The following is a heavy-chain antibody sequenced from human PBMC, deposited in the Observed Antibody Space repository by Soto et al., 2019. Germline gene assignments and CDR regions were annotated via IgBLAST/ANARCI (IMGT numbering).Heavy chain of an antibody. CDR3: SILSTWHPLYYRGMDV. CDR2: IIPLHNTS. Sequence: QVQLLQSGAEVKKPGSSVKVPCKVPGGAFTNYSLNWVRHAPGQGLEWLGGIIPLHNTSNYSLKLLGRGSVTADISSDTVYMHMRGITSDDTATYYCSILSTWHPLYYRGMDVWGQGTTVTVSS. CDR1: GGAFTNYS. V-gene: IGHV1-69*06. D-gene: IGHD3-3*01. J-gene: IGHJ6*02.